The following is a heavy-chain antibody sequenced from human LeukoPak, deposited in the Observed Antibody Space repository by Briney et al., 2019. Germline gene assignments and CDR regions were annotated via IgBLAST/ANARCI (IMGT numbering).Heavy chain of an antibody. V-gene: IGHV1-24*01. D-gene: IGHD3-3*01. CDR1: GYILTELS. J-gene: IGHJ4*02. CDR3: ATDPLPHFGVVEDY. CDR2: FDPEDGER. Sequence: ASVKVSCKVSGYILTELSMHWVRQAPGKGLEWMGGFDPEDGERIYAQKFQGRVNMTEDTFMDTAYMELSSLRSEDTAVYYCATDPLPHFGVVEDYWGQGTLVTVSS.